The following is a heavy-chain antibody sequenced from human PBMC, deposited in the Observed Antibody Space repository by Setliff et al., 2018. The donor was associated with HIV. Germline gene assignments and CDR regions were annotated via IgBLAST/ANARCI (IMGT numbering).Heavy chain of an antibody. CDR3: AREVSVAGTLYYGMDV. D-gene: IGHD6-19*01. CDR1: GFTFSSYE. CDR2: ISSSGGTI. Sequence: GGSLRLSCAAPGFTFSSYEMNWVRQAPGKGLEWISYISSSGGTIYYADSVKGRFTISRDNAKKSLYLQMNSLRGEDTAIYYCAREVSVAGTLYYGMDVWGQGTTVTVSS. J-gene: IGHJ6*02. V-gene: IGHV3-48*03.